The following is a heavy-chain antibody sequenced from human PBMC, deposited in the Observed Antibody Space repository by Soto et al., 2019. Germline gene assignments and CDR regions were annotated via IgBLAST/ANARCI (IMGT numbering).Heavy chain of an antibody. D-gene: IGHD2-15*01. Sequence: PGGSLRLSCVASGFTFSGSSVHWVRQASGKGLEWVGRIRNKANSYATAYAASVRGRFTISRDDSKNTAFLQMNSLNNEDTAVYYCISHSPEDMIRTRGQGPLVTVSP. J-gene: IGHJ4*02. V-gene: IGHV3-73*01. CDR1: GFTFSGSS. CDR3: ISHSPEDMIRT. CDR2: IRNKANSYAT.